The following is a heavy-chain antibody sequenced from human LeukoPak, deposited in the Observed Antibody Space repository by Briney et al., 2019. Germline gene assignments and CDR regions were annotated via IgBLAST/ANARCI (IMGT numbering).Heavy chain of an antibody. CDR1: GFTFNNYA. CDR3: AKSFVDTGPDY. Sequence: PGGSLRLSCVASGFTFNNYAMSWVRQTPGKGLEWVSAISGSGGSTYYADSVKGRFTISRDNSKNTLYLQMNSLRAEDTAVYYCAKSFVDTGPDYWGQGTLVTVSS. J-gene: IGHJ4*02. CDR2: ISGSGGST. V-gene: IGHV3-23*01. D-gene: IGHD5-18*01.